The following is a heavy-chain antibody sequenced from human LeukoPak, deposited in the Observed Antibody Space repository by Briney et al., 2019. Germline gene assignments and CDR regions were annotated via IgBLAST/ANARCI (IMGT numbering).Heavy chain of an antibody. CDR1: GFTFYIYA. D-gene: IGHD3-9*01. CDR2: FTTTSIYM. CDR3: ARSILTGYIGEGFDK. Sequence: AGGSLRLSCAASGFTFYIYAMSWVRQAPGKGLEWISSFTTTSIYMYYADSAKGRFTISRDNAKNSLYLQMNSLRAEDTAVYYCARSILTGYIGEGFDKWGQGTLVAVSS. J-gene: IGHJ4*02. V-gene: IGHV3-21*01.